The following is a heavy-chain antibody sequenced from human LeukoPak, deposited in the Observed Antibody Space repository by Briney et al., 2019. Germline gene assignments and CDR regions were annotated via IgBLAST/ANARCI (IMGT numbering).Heavy chain of an antibody. V-gene: IGHV1-18*01. J-gene: IGHJ4*02. Sequence: ASVTVSFKASGYTFTSYGISWVRQAPGQGREWMGWISAYNGNTNYAQKLQGRVTMTTDTSTSTAYMELRSLRSGDTAVYYCARDSAFDWFNYFDYWGQGTLVTVSS. CDR1: GYTFTSYG. CDR3: ARDSAFDWFNYFDY. CDR2: ISAYNGNT. D-gene: IGHD3-9*01.